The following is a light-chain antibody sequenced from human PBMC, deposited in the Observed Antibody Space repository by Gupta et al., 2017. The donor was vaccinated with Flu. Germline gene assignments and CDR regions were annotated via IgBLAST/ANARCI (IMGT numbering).Light chain of an antibody. CDR1: QSLLHRNGYNF. Sequence: DIVMTQSPLSLPVTPGAPASISCRSSQSLLHRNGYNFLDWYLQKPGQSPQLLIYLGSTRASGVPDRFSGSGSGTDFTLKISRVEAEDVGLYYCMQALQSPLTFGPGTKVEIK. J-gene: IGKJ1*01. CDR3: MQALQSPLT. CDR2: LGS. V-gene: IGKV2-28*01.